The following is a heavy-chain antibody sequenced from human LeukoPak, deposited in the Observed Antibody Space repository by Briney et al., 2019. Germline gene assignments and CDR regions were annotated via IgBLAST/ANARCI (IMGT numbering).Heavy chain of an antibody. Sequence: SETLSLICAASGGSISSGGYSWSWVRQPPGRGLEWIGYIYHSGSTYYNPSLKSRVTISVDRSKNQFSLKLSSVTAADTAVHYCARVVYSSSWYADWFDPWGQGTLVTVSS. CDR3: ARVVYSSSWYADWFDP. CDR1: GGSISSGGYS. J-gene: IGHJ5*02. V-gene: IGHV4-30-2*01. CDR2: IYHSGST. D-gene: IGHD6-13*01.